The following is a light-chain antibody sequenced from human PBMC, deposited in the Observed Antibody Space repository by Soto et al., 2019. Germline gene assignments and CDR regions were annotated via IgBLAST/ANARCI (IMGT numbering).Light chain of an antibody. V-gene: IGLV1-47*01. Sequence: QPVLTQPPSASGTPGQRVTISCSGSSSNIGSNYVYWYQQLPGTAPKLLIYRNNQRPSGVPDRFSGSKSGTSASLAISGLRSEHEADYYCAAWDDSLSVHVFGTGTKLTVL. CDR2: RNN. CDR3: AAWDDSLSVHV. J-gene: IGLJ1*01. CDR1: SSNIGSNY.